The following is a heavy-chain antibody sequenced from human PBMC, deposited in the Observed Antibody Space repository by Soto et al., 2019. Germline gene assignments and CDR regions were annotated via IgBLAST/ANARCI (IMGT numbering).Heavy chain of an antibody. J-gene: IGHJ6*02. CDR2: IDPSDSYT. CDR1: GYSFTSYW. D-gene: IGHD4-4*01. Sequence: GESLKISCKGSGYSFTSYWISWVRQMPVKGLEWMGRIDPSDSYTNYSPSFQGHVTISADKSVSTAYLQWSSLKASDTAMYYCAADYSNYVGARQNKYGMDVWGQGTTVTVSS. V-gene: IGHV5-10-1*01. CDR3: AADYSNYVGARQNKYGMDV.